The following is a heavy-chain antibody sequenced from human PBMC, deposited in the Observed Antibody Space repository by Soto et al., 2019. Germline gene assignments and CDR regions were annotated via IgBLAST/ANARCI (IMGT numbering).Heavy chain of an antibody. CDR3: ARGGIVDTILDSYFDY. J-gene: IGHJ4*02. CDR2: INHSGST. Sequence: WSCIIKPTGKGLEWIGEINHSGSTNYNPSLKSRVTISVDTSKNQFSLKLSSVTAADTAVYYCARGGIVDTILDSYFDYWAQGPLVTVYS. V-gene: IGHV4-34*01. D-gene: IGHD5-12*01.